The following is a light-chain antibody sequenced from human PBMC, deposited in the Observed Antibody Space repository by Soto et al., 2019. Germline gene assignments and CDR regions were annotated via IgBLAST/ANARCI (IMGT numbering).Light chain of an antibody. CDR3: HSYDMRLSGSV. CDR1: NSNIGGGYD. J-gene: IGLJ3*02. CDR2: GNN. Sequence: QSVLTQPPSVSGAPGQRVTISCTGNNSNIGGGYDVHWYQQLPGTAPKLLIFGNNNRPSGVPDRFSGSKSYASASPAITGLQSEDEADYYCHSYDMRLSGSVFGGGTKLTVL. V-gene: IGLV1-40*01.